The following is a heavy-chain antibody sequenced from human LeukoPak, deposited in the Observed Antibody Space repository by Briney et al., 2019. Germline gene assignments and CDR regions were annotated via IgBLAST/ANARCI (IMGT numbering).Heavy chain of an antibody. CDR2: IYYSGST. Sequence: SETLSLTCTVSGGSISSYYWSWIRQPPGKGLEWIGYIYYSGSTNYNPSLKSRVTISVDTSKNQFSLKLSSVTAADTAVYYCADRYCSGGSCWGQGTLVTVSS. D-gene: IGHD2-15*01. CDR3: ADRYCSGGSC. V-gene: IGHV4-59*08. J-gene: IGHJ4*02. CDR1: GGSISSYY.